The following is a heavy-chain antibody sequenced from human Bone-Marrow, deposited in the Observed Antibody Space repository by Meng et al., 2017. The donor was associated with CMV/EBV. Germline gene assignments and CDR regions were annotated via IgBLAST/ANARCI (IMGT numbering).Heavy chain of an antibody. Sequence: GESLKISCAASGFTVSSNYMSWVRQAPGKGLEWVSVIYSGGSTYYADSVKGRSTISRDNSKSTLYLQMNSLRAEDTAVYYCAIDRGFPISRYGMDVWGQGTTVTVSS. D-gene: IGHD3-3*01. V-gene: IGHV3-53*01. J-gene: IGHJ6*02. CDR2: IYSGGST. CDR1: GFTVSSNY. CDR3: AIDRGFPISRYGMDV.